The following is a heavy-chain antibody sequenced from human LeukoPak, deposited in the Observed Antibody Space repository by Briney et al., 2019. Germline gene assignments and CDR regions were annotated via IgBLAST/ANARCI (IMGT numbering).Heavy chain of an antibody. J-gene: IGHJ6*02. Sequence: GGSLRLSCAASGFTFSSYAMSWVRQAPGKGLEWVSAISGSGGSTYYADSVKGRFTISRDNSKNTLYLQMNSLRAEDTAVYYCARDRVTMIVVVKYYYGMDVWGQGTTVTVSS. CDR1: GFTFSSYA. CDR2: ISGSGGST. V-gene: IGHV3-23*01. CDR3: ARDRVTMIVVVKYYYGMDV. D-gene: IGHD3-22*01.